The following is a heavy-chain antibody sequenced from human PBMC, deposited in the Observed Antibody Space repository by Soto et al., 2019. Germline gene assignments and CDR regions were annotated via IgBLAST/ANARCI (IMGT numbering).Heavy chain of an antibody. CDR2: IYPGDSDT. J-gene: IGHJ6*03. D-gene: IGHD2-2*01. CDR1: GYSFTSYW. Sequence: PGESLKISCKGSGYSFTSYWIGWVRQMPWKGLEWMGIIYPGDSDTRYSPSFQGQVTISADKSISTAYLQWSSLKASDTAMYYCARHIEDIVVVPAASIYYMDVWAKGTTVTVSS. V-gene: IGHV5-51*01. CDR3: ARHIEDIVVVPAASIYYMDV.